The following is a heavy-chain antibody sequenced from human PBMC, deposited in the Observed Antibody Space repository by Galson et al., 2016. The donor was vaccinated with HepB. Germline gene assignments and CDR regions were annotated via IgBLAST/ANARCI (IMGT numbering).Heavy chain of an antibody. CDR2: ISYDGSNK. CDR1: GFSFSSYA. D-gene: IGHD3-10*01. V-gene: IGHV3-30*04. Sequence: SLRLSCAASGFSFSSYAMHWVRQAPGKGLEWVAVISYDGSNKYYADSVKGRFTISRDNAKNSLYLQMNSLRVVDTAVYYCARPRDNYGHAIDIWGQGTMVTVSS. CDR3: ARPRDNYGHAIDI. J-gene: IGHJ3*02.